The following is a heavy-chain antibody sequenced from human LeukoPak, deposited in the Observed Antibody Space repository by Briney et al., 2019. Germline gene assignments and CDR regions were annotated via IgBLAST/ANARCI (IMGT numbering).Heavy chain of an antibody. CDR1: GGSISSYY. CDR3: ARSQSRYCSSTSCPGRNYYYYYYMDV. CDR2: IYTNGST. Sequence: PSETLSLTCTVSGGSISSYYWSWIRQPPGKGLEWIGYIYTNGSTNYNPSLKSRVTISVDTSKNQFSLKLSSVTAADTAVYYCARSQSRYCSSTSCPGRNYYYYYYMDVWGKGTTVTVSS. J-gene: IGHJ6*03. V-gene: IGHV4-4*09. D-gene: IGHD2-2*01.